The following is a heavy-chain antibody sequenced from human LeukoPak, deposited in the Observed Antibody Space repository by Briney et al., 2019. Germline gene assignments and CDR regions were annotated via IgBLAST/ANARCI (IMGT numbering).Heavy chain of an antibody. Sequence: ASVKVSCKASGYTFSNHGISWVRQAPGQGLEWMGWISAYSGNTNSAQKVQGRVTVTTDTSTSTAYMELRSLRSDDTAVYYCARGGISSADYFFDYWGQGTLVTVSS. J-gene: IGHJ4*02. CDR1: GYTFSNHG. V-gene: IGHV1-18*04. CDR2: ISAYSGNT. CDR3: ARGGISSADYFFDY. D-gene: IGHD6-13*01.